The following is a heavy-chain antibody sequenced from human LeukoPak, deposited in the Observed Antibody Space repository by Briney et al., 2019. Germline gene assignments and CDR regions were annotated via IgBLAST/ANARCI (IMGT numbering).Heavy chain of an antibody. V-gene: IGHV3-30*02. CDR1: GFTFSSYG. J-gene: IGHJ4*02. CDR2: IRYDGSNK. D-gene: IGHD6-19*01. CDR3: AKDVSWLVGGYFDY. Sequence: PGGSLRLSCAAFGFTFSSYGMHWVRQAPGKGLEGGAFIRYDGSNKYYADSVKGRFTISRDNSKNTLYLQMNSLRAEDTAVYYCAKDVSWLVGGYFDYWGQGPLVTVSS.